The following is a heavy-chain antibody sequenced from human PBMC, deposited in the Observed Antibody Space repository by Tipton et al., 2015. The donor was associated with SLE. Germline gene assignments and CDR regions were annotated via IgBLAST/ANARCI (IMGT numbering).Heavy chain of an antibody. V-gene: IGHV3-33*01. J-gene: IGHJ4*02. CDR2: IWYDGSKK. CDR1: GFTFSTNG. D-gene: IGHD3-3*01. Sequence: RLSCAASGFTFSTNGMHWVRQAPGKGLEWVAVIWYDGSKKYYADSVKGRFTISRDNAKNSLYLQMNSLRAEDTAVYYCARGGFWSGYFDYWGQGTLVTVSS. CDR3: ARGGFWSGYFDY.